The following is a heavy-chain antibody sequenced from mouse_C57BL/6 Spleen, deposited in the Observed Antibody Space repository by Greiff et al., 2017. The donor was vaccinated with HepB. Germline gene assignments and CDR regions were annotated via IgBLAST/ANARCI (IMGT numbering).Heavy chain of an antibody. CDR3: ARHSPTTVDPYWYFDV. J-gene: IGHJ1*03. CDR1: GFTFSSYG. CDR2: ISSGGSYT. V-gene: IGHV5-6*01. Sequence: EVHLVESGGDLVKPGGSLKLSCAASGFTFSSYGMSWVRQTPDKRLEWVATISSGGSYTYYPDGVKGRFTISRDNAKNTLYLQMSSLKSEDTAMYYCARHSPTTVDPYWYFDVWGTGTTVTVSS. D-gene: IGHD1-1*01.